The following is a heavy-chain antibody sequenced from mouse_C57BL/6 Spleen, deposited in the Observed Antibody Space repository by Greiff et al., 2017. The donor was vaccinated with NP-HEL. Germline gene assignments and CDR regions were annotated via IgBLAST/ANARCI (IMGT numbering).Heavy chain of an antibody. Sequence: QVQLKQPGAELVRPGSSVKLSCKASGYTFTSYWMHWVKQRPIQGLEWIGNIDPSDSETHYNQKFKDKATLTVDKSSSTAYMQLSSLTSEDSAVYYCARGGSSPFDYWGQGTTLTVSS. CDR3: ARGGSSPFDY. D-gene: IGHD1-1*01. V-gene: IGHV1-52*01. CDR1: GYTFTSYW. J-gene: IGHJ2*01. CDR2: IDPSDSET.